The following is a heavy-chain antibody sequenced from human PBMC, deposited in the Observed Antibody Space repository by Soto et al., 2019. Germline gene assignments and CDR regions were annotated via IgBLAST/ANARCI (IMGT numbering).Heavy chain of an antibody. J-gene: IGHJ6*02. V-gene: IGHV1-69*12. Sequence: QVQLVQSGAEVKKPGSSVKVSCKASGGTFSSYAISWVRQAPGQGLEWMGGIIPIFGTANYAQKFQGRVTIPADESTSTAYMELSSLRSEDTAVYYCARRGQWLVTQIYSYYGMDVWGQGTTVTVSS. CDR1: GGTFSSYA. D-gene: IGHD6-19*01. CDR2: IIPIFGTA. CDR3: ARRGQWLVTQIYSYYGMDV.